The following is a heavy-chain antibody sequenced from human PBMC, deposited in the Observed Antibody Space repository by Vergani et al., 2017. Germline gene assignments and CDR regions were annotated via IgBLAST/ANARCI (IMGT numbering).Heavy chain of an antibody. CDR2: INPNSGGT. D-gene: IGHD3-22*01. V-gene: IGHV1-2*02. Sequence: QVQLVQSGAELKKPGASVKVSCKASGYTFTGYYMHWVRQAPGQGLEWMGWINPNSGGTNYAQKFQGRVTMTRDTSISTAYMELSRLRSDDTTVYYCARHYDSSGYPAFDIWGQGTMVTVSS. CDR3: ARHYDSSGYPAFDI. CDR1: GYTFTGYY. J-gene: IGHJ3*02.